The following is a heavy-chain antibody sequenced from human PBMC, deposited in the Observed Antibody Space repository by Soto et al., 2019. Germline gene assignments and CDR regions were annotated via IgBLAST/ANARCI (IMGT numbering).Heavy chain of an antibody. CDR3: ARARCQVYREMDV. D-gene: IGHD1-20*01. CDR2: INGNGRAL. V-gene: IGHV3-74*01. Sequence: EVQLAESGGGLVQPGGSLRLSCAVSGFTFTDYWMHWVRQAPGKGLVWVSRINGNGRALDYADSVKGRFIISRDNAKNTLHLQMNSLRAEDTAIYYCARARCQVYREMDVWGQGTTVTVSS. CDR1: GFTFTDYW. J-gene: IGHJ6*02.